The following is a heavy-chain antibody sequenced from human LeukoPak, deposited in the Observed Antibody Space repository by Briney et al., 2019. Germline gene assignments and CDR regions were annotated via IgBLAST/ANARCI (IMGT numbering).Heavy chain of an antibody. CDR2: ISAYNGNT. V-gene: IGHV1-18*01. J-gene: IGHJ6*02. CDR3: ARDHRSITMIYYYYGMDV. D-gene: IGHD3-22*01. CDR1: GYTFTSYG. Sequence: ASVKVSCKASGYTFTSYGISWVRQAPGQGLEWMGWISAYNGNTNYAQKLQGRVTMTTDTSTSTAYMELRSLRSDDTAVYYCARDHRSITMIYYYYGMDVWGQGTTVTVSS.